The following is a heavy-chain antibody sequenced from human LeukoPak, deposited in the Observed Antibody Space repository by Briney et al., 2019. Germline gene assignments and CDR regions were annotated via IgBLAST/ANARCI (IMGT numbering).Heavy chain of an antibody. Sequence: GSLRLSCAASDFSFITYAMSWVRQAPGKGLEWIGSIYYHENTYYNPSLKSRVTISVDTSKNQFSLKLTSVTAADTAVYYCARGPLIGPIDYWGQGTLVTVSS. D-gene: IGHD3-16*01. CDR1: DFSFITYA. J-gene: IGHJ4*02. V-gene: IGHV4-39*07. CDR3: ARGPLIGPIDY. CDR2: IYYHENT.